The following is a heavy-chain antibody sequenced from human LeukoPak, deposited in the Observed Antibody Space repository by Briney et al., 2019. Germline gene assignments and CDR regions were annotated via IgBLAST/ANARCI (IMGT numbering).Heavy chain of an antibody. CDR1: GGSFSKYY. V-gene: IGHV4-34*01. CDR3: AKSITMVRGAPRAFDI. Sequence: SETLYLTCAVSGGSFSKYYWSWIRQPPGKGPEWIGEINHSGSANYNPSLKSRVTISVDTSKNQISLKLSSVTAADTAVYYCAKSITMVRGAPRAFDIWGQGTMVTVSS. J-gene: IGHJ3*02. CDR2: INHSGSA. D-gene: IGHD3-10*01.